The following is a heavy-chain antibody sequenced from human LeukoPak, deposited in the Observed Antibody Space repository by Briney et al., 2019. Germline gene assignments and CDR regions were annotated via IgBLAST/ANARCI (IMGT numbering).Heavy chain of an antibody. Sequence: PGGSLRLSCAASGFTFSSYAMSWVRQAPGKGLDWVSAISGSGGSTYYADSVKGRFTISRDNSKNTLYLQMNSLRAEDTAVYYCAKDRIVLMVYAIALDYWGQGTLVTVSS. CDR1: GFTFSSYA. CDR3: AKDRIVLMVYAIALDY. D-gene: IGHD2-8*01. CDR2: ISGSGGST. J-gene: IGHJ4*02. V-gene: IGHV3-23*01.